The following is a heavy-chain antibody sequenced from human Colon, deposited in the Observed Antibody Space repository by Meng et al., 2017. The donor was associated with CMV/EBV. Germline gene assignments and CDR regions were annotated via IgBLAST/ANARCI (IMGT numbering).Heavy chain of an antibody. J-gene: IGHJ4*02. CDR2: INEDGGEI. Sequence: GESLKISCAASGFTFSRNWMTWVRQAPGKGLEWVANINEDGGEIYYVDSLKGRFTISRDSSKNSLYLQMNSLRTEDSALYYCAKDKGGYKGFDYWGQGTLVTVSS. D-gene: IGHD5-24*01. V-gene: IGHV3-7*03. CDR3: AKDKGGYKGFDY. CDR1: GFTFSRNW.